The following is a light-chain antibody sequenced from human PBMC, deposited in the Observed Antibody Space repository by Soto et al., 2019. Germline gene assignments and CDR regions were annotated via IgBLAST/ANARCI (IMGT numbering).Light chain of an antibody. V-gene: IGKV1-39*01. J-gene: IGKJ5*01. Sequence: DIQLTQSPSSLSASVGDRVTITCQASQSISSYLNWYQQKPGKAPKLLIYAASSLQSGVPSRFSGSGSGTDFTLTISSLQPEDFATYYCQQSYRTPPITFGQGTRLEIK. CDR1: QSISSY. CDR3: QQSYRTPPIT. CDR2: AAS.